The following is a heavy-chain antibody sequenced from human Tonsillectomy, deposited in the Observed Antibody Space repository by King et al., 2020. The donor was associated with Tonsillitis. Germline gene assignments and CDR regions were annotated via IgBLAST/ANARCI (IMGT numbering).Heavy chain of an antibody. Sequence: VQLVESGAEVKKPGASVKVSCTASGYTFTSYYMHWVRQAPGQGLEWMGIINTSGGSTSSAQNFQGRVTMTRDTSTSTVYMELSSRRSEDTAVYYCARGGDYGGFGYWGQGTLVTVSS. D-gene: IGHD4-23*01. CDR1: GYTFTSYY. CDR3: ARGGDYGGFGY. J-gene: IGHJ4*02. V-gene: IGHV1-46*01. CDR2: INTSGGST.